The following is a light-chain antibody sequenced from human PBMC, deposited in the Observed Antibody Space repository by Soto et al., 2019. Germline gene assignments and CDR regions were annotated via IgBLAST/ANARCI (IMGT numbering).Light chain of an antibody. J-gene: IGLJ2*01. V-gene: IGLV2-14*03. CDR1: SSDVGGYNY. Sequence: SVLTQPASVSGSPRQSITISCTGASSDVGGYNYVSWYQQHPGKAPKLMIYDVSHRPSGVSNRFSGSKSGNTASLTISGLQAEDEADYYCSSYTSTSTRVLFGGGTKLTVL. CDR3: SSYTSTSTRVL. CDR2: DVS.